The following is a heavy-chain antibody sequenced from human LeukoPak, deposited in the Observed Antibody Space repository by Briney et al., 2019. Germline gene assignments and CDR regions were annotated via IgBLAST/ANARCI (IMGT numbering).Heavy chain of an antibody. CDR1: GFTFSSYW. J-gene: IGHJ5*02. D-gene: IGHD3-22*01. CDR2: IKQDGSEK. Sequence: GGSLRLSCAASGFTFSSYWMSWVRQAPGKGLEWVANIKQDGSEKYYVDSVKGRFTISRDNAKSSLYLQMNSLRAEDTAVYYCARRRGIYYYDSSVNSSLFDPWGQGTLVTVSS. V-gene: IGHV3-7*01. CDR3: ARRRGIYYYDSSVNSSLFDP.